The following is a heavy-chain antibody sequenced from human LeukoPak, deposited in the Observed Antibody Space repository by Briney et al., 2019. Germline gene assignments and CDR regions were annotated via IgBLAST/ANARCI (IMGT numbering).Heavy chain of an antibody. CDR1: GFTFSNYA. J-gene: IGHJ4*02. Sequence: GGSLRLSCAASGFTFSNYAMKWVRQAPGKGLEWVSYISDSSAMYYADSVRGRFTISRENDKNSLFLQMNSLRAEDTAVYYCARDGGYSGYDADCWGQGTLVTVSS. CDR3: ARDGGYSGYDADC. D-gene: IGHD5-12*01. V-gene: IGHV3-48*01. CDR2: ISDSSAM.